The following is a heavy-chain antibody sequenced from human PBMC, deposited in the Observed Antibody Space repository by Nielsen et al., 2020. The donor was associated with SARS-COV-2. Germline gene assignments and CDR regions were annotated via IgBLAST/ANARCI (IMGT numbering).Heavy chain of an antibody. J-gene: IGHJ6*02. Sequence: WIRQPPGKGLEWIGYIYYSGSTYYNPSLKSRVTISVDTSKNRFSLKLSSVTAADTAVYYCAREDWDPGYDSTHYYGMDVWGQGTTVTVSS. CDR2: IYYSGST. D-gene: IGHD3-22*01. V-gene: IGHV4-31*02. CDR3: AREDWDPGYDSTHYYGMDV.